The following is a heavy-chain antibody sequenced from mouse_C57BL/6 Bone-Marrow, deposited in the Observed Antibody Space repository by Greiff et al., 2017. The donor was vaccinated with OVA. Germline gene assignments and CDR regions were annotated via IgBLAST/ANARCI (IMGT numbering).Heavy chain of an antibody. D-gene: IGHD1-1*01. J-gene: IGHJ1*03. CDR2: IYPSDGST. CDR3: VRWGISYGSSPYWYFDV. V-gene: IGHV1-85*01. Sequence: QVQLKQSGPELVKPGASVKLSCKASGYTFTSYDINWVKQRPGQGLEWIGWIYPSDGSTLYNEKFKGKSTLTVDTSSSTAYMELHSLTSEDSAVDCCVRWGISYGSSPYWYFDVWGTGTTVTVSA. CDR1: GYTFTSYD.